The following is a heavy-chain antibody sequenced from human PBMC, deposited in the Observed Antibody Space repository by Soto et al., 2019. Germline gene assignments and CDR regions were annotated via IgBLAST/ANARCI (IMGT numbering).Heavy chain of an antibody. J-gene: IGHJ4*02. CDR3: AKGSASAWYLFDS. CDR2: ITGSGDSS. D-gene: IGHD6-19*01. V-gene: IGHV3-23*01. Sequence: PGGALRGTCAASGFTFNIRAMSWVRQAPGKGLEWVSAITGSGDSSYYADSVKGRFTISRDSSKNMLYLQMNILRAEDTAVYYCAKGSASAWYLFDSWGQGTLFTVSS. CDR1: GFTFNIRA.